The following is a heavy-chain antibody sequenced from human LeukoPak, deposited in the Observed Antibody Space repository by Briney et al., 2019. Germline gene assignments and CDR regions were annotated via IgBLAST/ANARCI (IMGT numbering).Heavy chain of an antibody. CDR1: GGSTSSYY. J-gene: IGHJ4*02. V-gene: IGHV4-59*08. CDR2: IYYSGST. D-gene: IGHD5-18*01. CDR3: ARQLGYSYGSDY. Sequence: KPSGTLSLTCTVSGGSTSSYYWSWIRQPPGKGLEWIGYIYYSGSTNYNPSLKSRVTISVDTSKNQFSLKLSSVTAADTAVYYCARQLGYSYGSDYWGQGTLVTVSS.